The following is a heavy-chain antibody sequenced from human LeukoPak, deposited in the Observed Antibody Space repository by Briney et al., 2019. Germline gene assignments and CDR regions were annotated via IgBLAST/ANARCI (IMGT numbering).Heavy chain of an antibody. V-gene: IGHV3-21*04. CDR3: ARDEVAGIDL. J-gene: IGHJ5*02. CDR2: ITSSSTHI. Sequence: GGSLRLSCAASGFKFDTYSMNWVRQAPGKGLEWVSAITSSSTHIYYTDSVRGRFTISRDNARSSLFLEMNNLRAEDTAMYYCARDEVAGIDLWGEGTLVIVSS. CDR1: GFKFDTYS. D-gene: IGHD6-19*01.